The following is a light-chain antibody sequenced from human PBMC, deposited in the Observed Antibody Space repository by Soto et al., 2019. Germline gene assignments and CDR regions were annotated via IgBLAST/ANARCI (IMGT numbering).Light chain of an antibody. Sequence: DVQMAQSXSSLSPYTRDXXXXXXXVSQGMSNCLNWYQQKXGKAPRLLIYAASXLKSGVPARFSGSGAETEFTLTITRLQPEDFGIYYCQQSYATGRTFGRGTKVDI. CDR1: QGMSNC. CDR2: AAS. V-gene: IGKV1-39*01. CDR3: QQSYATGRT. J-gene: IGKJ4*02.